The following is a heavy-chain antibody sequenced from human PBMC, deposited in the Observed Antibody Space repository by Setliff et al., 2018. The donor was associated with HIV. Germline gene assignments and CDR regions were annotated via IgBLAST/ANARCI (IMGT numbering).Heavy chain of an antibody. CDR3: AMRPCSGGSCYWGIHDAFDI. V-gene: IGHV4-34*01. CDR1: GGSFSGYY. J-gene: IGHJ3*02. Sequence: LSLTCAVYGGSFSGYYWSWIRQPPGKGLEWIGEINHSGSTNYNPSLKSRVTISVDTSKNQFSLKLSSVTAADTAVYCCAMRPCSGGSCYWGIHDAFDIWGQGTMVTVSS. D-gene: IGHD2-15*01. CDR2: INHSGST.